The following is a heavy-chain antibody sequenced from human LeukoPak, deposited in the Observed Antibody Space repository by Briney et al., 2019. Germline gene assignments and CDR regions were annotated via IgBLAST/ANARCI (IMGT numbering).Heavy chain of an antibody. D-gene: IGHD3-9*01. CDR1: GFTFSSYA. Sequence: GGSLRLSCAASGFTFSSYAMSWVRQAPGKGLEWVSAISGSGGSTYYADSVKGRFTISRDNSKNTLYLQMNSLRAEDTAVYYCAKDLPSGDDILTGYYLMGGFDYWGQGTLVTVSS. V-gene: IGHV3-23*01. CDR2: ISGSGGST. CDR3: AKDLPSGDDILTGYYLMGGFDY. J-gene: IGHJ4*02.